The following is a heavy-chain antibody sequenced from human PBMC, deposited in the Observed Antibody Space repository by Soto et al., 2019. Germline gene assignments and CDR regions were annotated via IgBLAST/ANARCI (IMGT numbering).Heavy chain of an antibody. J-gene: IGHJ5*02. CDR2: ISYDGSNK. CDR3: ARDFLGTSWFDP. D-gene: IGHD1-7*01. Sequence: PGGSLRLSCAASGFTFSSYAMHWVRQAPGKGLEWVAVISYDGSNKYYADSVKGRFTISRDNSKNTLYLQMNSLRAEDTAVYYCARDFLGTSWFDPWGQGTLVTVSS. CDR1: GFTFSSYA. V-gene: IGHV3-30-3*01.